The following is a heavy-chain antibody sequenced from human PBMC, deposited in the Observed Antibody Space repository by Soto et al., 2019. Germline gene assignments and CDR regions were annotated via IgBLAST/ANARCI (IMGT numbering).Heavy chain of an antibody. CDR3: ARGGWSLDY. Sequence: QVQLQESGPGLAKPSETLSLTCSVSGGSIISHYWSWIRQPPGKGLEWIGYIHYTGSTDYNPSLKSRLTISVETSKNQFSRKLSSVTAADTAVYYCARGGWSLDYWGQGTLVTVSS. CDR1: GGSIISHY. CDR2: IHYTGST. J-gene: IGHJ4*02. V-gene: IGHV4-59*11. D-gene: IGHD2-15*01.